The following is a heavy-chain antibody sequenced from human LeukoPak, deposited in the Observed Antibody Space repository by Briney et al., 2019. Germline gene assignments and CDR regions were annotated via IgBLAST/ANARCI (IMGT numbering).Heavy chain of an antibody. J-gene: IGHJ6*02. Sequence: GGSLRLSCAASGFTFRSYWMHWVRQAPGKGLEWVSAISGSGGSTYYADSVKGRFTISRDNSKNTLYLQMNSLRAEDTAVYYCAKGLRGMDVWGQGTTVTVSS. CDR2: ISGSGGST. V-gene: IGHV3-23*01. CDR3: AKGLRGMDV. CDR1: GFTFRSYW.